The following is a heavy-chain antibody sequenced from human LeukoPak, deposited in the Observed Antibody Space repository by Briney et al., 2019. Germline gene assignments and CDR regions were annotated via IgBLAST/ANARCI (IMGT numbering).Heavy chain of an antibody. J-gene: IGHJ4*02. CDR3: ARSHKRTQQQLGNY. Sequence: SETLSLTCTVSGDSISSGNYWGWIRQPPGKGLEWIGSIYHSGSTYYNPSLKSRVTISVDTSKNQFSLKLSSVTAADTAVYYCARSHKRTQQQLGNYWGQGTLVTVSS. D-gene: IGHD6-13*01. CDR1: GDSISSGNY. V-gene: IGHV4-38-2*02. CDR2: IYHSGST.